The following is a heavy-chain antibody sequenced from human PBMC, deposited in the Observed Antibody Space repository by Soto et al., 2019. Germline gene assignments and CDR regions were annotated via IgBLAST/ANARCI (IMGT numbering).Heavy chain of an antibody. CDR1: GFTFDDYA. CDR3: ATDRSIAVDGRSWFDP. Sequence: QPGGSLRLSCAASGFTFDDYAMHWVRQAPGKGLEWVSGISWNSGSIGYADSVKGRFTISRDNAKNSLYLQMNSLRAEDTALYYCATDRSIAVDGRSWFDPWGQGTLVTVSS. J-gene: IGHJ5*02. D-gene: IGHD6-19*01. V-gene: IGHV3-9*01. CDR2: ISWNSGSI.